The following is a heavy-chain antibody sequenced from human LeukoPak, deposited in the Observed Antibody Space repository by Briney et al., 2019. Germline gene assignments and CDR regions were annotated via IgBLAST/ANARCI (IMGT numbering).Heavy chain of an antibody. CDR1: GGSISSYY. CDR3: ARDRDSDAYYDILTGYPYYGMDV. V-gene: IGHV4-59*12. D-gene: IGHD3-9*01. Sequence: PSETLSLTCTVSGGSISSYYWSWIRQPPGKGLEWIGYIYYSGSTYYNPSLKSRVTMSVDTSKNQLSLKLSSVTAADTAVYYCARDRDSDAYYDILTGYPYYGMDVWGQGTTVTVSS. J-gene: IGHJ6*02. CDR2: IYYSGST.